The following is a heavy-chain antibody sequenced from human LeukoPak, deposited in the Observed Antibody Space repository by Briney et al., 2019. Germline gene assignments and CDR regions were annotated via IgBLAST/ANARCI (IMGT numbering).Heavy chain of an antibody. D-gene: IGHD3-9*01. CDR2: IYPGDSDT. CDR3: ARAPVPYYDILTGYPPWGDV. Sequence: GESLKISCKGSGYSFSSYWIGWVRQMPGKGLEWMGIIYPGDSDTRYSPSFQGQVTISADKSITTAYLQWSSLKASDTAMYYCARAPVPYYDILTGYPPWGDVWGQGTTVTVSS. CDR1: GYSFSSYW. J-gene: IGHJ6*02. V-gene: IGHV5-51*01.